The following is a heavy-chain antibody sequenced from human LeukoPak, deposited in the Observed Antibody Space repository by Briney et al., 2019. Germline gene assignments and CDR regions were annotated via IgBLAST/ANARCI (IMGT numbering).Heavy chain of an antibody. Sequence: GGSLRLSCAASGFTFSSYSMYWVRQAPGKGLEWVSSISSSSSYIYYADSVKGRFTISRDNAKNSLYLQMNSLRAEDTAVYYCARDLWAPGEDYWGQGTPVTVSS. CDR1: GFTFSSYS. V-gene: IGHV3-21*01. CDR2: ISSSSSYI. J-gene: IGHJ4*02. D-gene: IGHD2-21*01. CDR3: ARDLWAPGEDY.